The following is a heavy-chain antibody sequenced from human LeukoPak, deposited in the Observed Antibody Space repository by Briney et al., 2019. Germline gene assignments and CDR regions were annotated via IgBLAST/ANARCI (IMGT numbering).Heavy chain of an antibody. D-gene: IGHD2-15*01. CDR1: GYSFTSYW. V-gene: IGHV5-51*01. Sequence: GESLKISCKGSGYSFTSYWIGWVRQMPGKGLEWMGIIYPGDSGTRYSPSFQGQVTISADKSISTAYLQWSSLKASDTAMYYCARPPRYCSGGSCYSPFDYWGQGTLVTVSS. J-gene: IGHJ4*02. CDR2: IYPGDSGT. CDR3: ARPPRYCSGGSCYSPFDY.